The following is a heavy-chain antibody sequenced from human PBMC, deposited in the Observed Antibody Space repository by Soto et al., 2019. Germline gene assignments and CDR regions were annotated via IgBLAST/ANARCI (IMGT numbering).Heavy chain of an antibody. CDR2: IYYSGST. CDR1: GGSISSYY. D-gene: IGHD3-9*01. Sequence: KTSETLSLTCTVSGGSISSYYWSWIRQPPGKGLEWIGYIYYSGSTNYNPSLKSRVTISVDTSKNQFSLKLSSVTAADTAVYYCARALPSRGVLRYFDWLLAGAFDIWGQGTMVTVSS. CDR3: ARALPSRGVLRYFDWLLAGAFDI. V-gene: IGHV4-59*01. J-gene: IGHJ3*02.